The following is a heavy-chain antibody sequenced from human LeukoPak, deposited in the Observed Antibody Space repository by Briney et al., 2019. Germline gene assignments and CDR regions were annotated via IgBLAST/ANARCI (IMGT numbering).Heavy chain of an antibody. J-gene: IGHJ4*02. CDR1: GLIFSSYW. CDR3: ARVHCSGGSCYYYFDY. CDR2: VNSDGSSP. D-gene: IGHD2-15*01. V-gene: IGHV3-74*01. Sequence: GSLRLYCAASGLIFSSYWMHWVRQAPGRGLVWVSRVNSDGSSPSYADSVKGRFPISRDNAQNTLYLQMNSLRAEGTAVYYCARVHCSGGSCYYYFDYWVQGTLVTVSS.